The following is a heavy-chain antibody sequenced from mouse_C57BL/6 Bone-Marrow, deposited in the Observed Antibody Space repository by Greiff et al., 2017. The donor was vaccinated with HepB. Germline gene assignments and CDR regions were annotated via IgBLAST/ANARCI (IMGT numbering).Heavy chain of an antibody. J-gene: IGHJ3*01. D-gene: IGHD2-3*01. Sequence: QVQLQQSGAELVRPGASVKLSCKASGYTFTDYYINWVKQRPGQGLEWIARIYPGSGNTYYNEKFKGKATLTAEKSSSTAYMQLSSLTSEDSAVYFCARKGDGAWFAYWGQGTLVTVSA. CDR2: IYPGSGNT. V-gene: IGHV1-76*01. CDR1: GYTFTDYY. CDR3: ARKGDGAWFAY.